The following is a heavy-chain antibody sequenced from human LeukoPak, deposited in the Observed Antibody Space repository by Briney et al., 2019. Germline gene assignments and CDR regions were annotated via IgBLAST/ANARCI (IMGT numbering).Heavy chain of an antibody. CDR3: ARLRIAAAGFYYYMDV. D-gene: IGHD6-13*01. V-gene: IGHV4-59*12. CDR2: IFYTGST. CDR1: GGSITSYY. J-gene: IGHJ6*03. Sequence: SETLSLTCTVSGGSITSYYWGWFRQPPGKGPEFIGYIFYTGSTNYNPSLKSRVTISVDTSKNQFSLKLSSVTAADTAVYYCARLRIAAAGFYYYMDVWGKGTTVTISS.